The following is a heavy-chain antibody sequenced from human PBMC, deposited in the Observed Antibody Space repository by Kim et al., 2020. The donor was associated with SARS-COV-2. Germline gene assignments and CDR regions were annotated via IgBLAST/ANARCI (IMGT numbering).Heavy chain of an antibody. Sequence: GGSLRLSCAASGFTFSSYAMSWVRQAPGKGLEWVSAISGSGGSTYYADSVKGRFTISRDNSKNTLYLQMNSLRAEDTAVYYCAKMGLDEIKSDDDYGDQLGLLLGYYYYGMDVWGQGTTVTVSS. V-gene: IGHV3-23*01. CDR1: GFTFSSYA. CDR3: AKMGLDEIKSDDDYGDQLGLLLGYYYYGMDV. D-gene: IGHD4-17*01. J-gene: IGHJ6*02. CDR2: ISGSGGST.